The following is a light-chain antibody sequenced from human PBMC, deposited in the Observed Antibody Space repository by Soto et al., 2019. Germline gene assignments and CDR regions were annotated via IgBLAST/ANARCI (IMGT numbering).Light chain of an antibody. J-gene: IGKJ5*01. CDR1: QSVSNF. V-gene: IGKV3-20*01. Sequence: EIGLTQTPATLYLSPGERATLTCRASQSVSNFLAWYQHKPGQAPRLLIYDASIRATGVPARFSGSGSGTDFTLTISRLEHEDFAVFYYQQYGSSIPCGQGTRLPI. CDR2: DAS. CDR3: QQYGSSIP.